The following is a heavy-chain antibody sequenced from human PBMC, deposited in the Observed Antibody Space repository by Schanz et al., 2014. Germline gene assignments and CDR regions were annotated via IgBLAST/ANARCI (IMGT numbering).Heavy chain of an antibody. CDR1: GFTFSSYG. V-gene: IGHV3-33*01. D-gene: IGHD2-15*01. CDR3: ARDRGYCSGGSCLTFDY. J-gene: IGHJ4*02. CDR2: MSYDGSIK. Sequence: VQLVESGGGLVQPGGSLRLSCAASGFTFSSYGMHWVRQAPGKGLEWVAAMSYDGSIKYYGDSVKGRFTISRDNAKNSLYLQMNSLRAEDTAVYYCARDRGYCSGGSCLTFDYWGQGTLVTVSS.